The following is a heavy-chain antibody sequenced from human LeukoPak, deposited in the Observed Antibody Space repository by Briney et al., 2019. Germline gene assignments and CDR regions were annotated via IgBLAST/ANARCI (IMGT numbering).Heavy chain of an antibody. J-gene: IGHJ5*02. CDR3: ARGSVAGDNWFDP. CDR2: IYHSGST. CDR1: GGSISSGGYS. Sequence: SQTLSLTCAVSGGSISSGGYSWSWIRQPPGKGLEWIGYIYHSGSTYYNPSLKSRVTISVDTSKNQFSLKLSSVTAADTAVYYCARGSVAGDNWFDPWGQGTLVTVSS. V-gene: IGHV4-30-2*01. D-gene: IGHD6-19*01.